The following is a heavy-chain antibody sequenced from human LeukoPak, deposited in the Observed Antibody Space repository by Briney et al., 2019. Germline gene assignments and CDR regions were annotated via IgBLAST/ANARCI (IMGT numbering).Heavy chain of an antibody. J-gene: IGHJ6*02. CDR2: ISGSSDSI. CDR1: GFPFSTYS. Sequence: GGSLRLSCAASGFPFSTYSMNWVRQAPGEGLEWVSSISGSSDSIYYADSVKGRFTISRDNAKNSLYLQINSLRAEDTAVYYCARAPAAGTGRYYYYYYGMDVWGQGTTVTVSS. V-gene: IGHV3-21*01. CDR3: ARAPAAGTGRYYYYYYGMDV. D-gene: IGHD6-25*01.